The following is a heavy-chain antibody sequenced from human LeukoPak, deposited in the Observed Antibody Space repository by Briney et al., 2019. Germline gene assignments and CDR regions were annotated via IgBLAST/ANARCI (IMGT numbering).Heavy chain of an antibody. V-gene: IGHV3-33*06. CDR1: GFSFSSYG. Sequence: GGSLRLSCEASGFSFSSYGMHWVRQAPGKGLEWVAVVWYDGSNTYYADSVKGRFTISRDNSKNTLYLQMISLRAEDTAVYYCAKDHSGSVLDYWGQGTVVTVSS. CDR3: AKDHSGSVLDY. CDR2: VWYDGSNT. J-gene: IGHJ4*02. D-gene: IGHD1-26*01.